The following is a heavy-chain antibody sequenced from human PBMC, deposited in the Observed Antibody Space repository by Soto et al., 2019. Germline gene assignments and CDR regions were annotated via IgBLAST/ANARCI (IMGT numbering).Heavy chain of an antibody. V-gene: IGHV3-48*03. CDR2: IHSGGSTI. J-gene: IGHJ6*02. D-gene: IGHD4-17*01. Sequence: EVQLVESGGGLVQPGGSLRLSCAASGFSFSIYHMNWVRQAPGKGLEWVSYIHSGGSTIYYADSVKGRFTISRDNAKNSLYLQMSSLRAEDTAVYYCARDGSTVTTNYHYAMDVWGQGTTVTVSS. CDR1: GFSFSIYH. CDR3: ARDGSTVTTNYHYAMDV.